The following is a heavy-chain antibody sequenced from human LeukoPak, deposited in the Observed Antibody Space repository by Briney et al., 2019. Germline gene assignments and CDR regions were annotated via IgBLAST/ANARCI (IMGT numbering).Heavy chain of an antibody. CDR3: ARDAGHQLSRRNYYAMDV. CDR1: GGWISSSSYY. CDR2: IYSGGSS. Sequence: SETLSLTCTVSGGWISSSSYYWGWIRQPPGKGLEWIGSIYSGGSSYYNPSLKSRVSISVDTSNNQFSLKVNSVTAADTAVYYCARDAGHQLSRRNYYAMDVWGQGTTVTVSS. V-gene: IGHV4-39*07. J-gene: IGHJ6*02. D-gene: IGHD2-2*01.